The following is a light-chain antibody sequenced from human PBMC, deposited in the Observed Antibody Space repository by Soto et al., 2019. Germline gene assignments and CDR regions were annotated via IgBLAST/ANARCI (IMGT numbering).Light chain of an antibody. J-gene: IGKJ4*01. V-gene: IGKV1-12*01. Sequence: IQMTQSPSSVSASVGDRVTMTCRASQGVGGWLAWYQQKPGKVPKLLIYATSSLHSGVPSRFSGSGSGTDFTLSISSLQPEDFATYYCQRTHSLPLSFGGGTKV. CDR2: ATS. CDR3: QRTHSLPLS. CDR1: QGVGGW.